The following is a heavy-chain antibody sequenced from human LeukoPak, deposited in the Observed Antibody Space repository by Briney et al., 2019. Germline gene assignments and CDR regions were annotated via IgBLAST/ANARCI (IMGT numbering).Heavy chain of an antibody. J-gene: IGHJ3*02. Sequence: GGSLRLSCAASGFTFSSYAMSWVRQAPGKGLEWVSGISGSGGSTYYADSVKGRFTISRDNSKNTLYLQMNSLRAEDTAVYYCAKVRHIVVVTAIPLGAFDIWGQGTMVTVSS. CDR3: AKVRHIVVVTAIPLGAFDI. CDR2: ISGSGGST. D-gene: IGHD2-21*02. V-gene: IGHV3-23*01. CDR1: GFTFSSYA.